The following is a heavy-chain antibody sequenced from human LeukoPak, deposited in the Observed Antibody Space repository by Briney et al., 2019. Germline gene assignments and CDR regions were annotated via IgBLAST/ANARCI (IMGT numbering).Heavy chain of an antibody. CDR2: ISSSSSYI. CDR1: GFTFSSYS. CDR3: ARGPDYYFYMDV. Sequence: GGSLRLSCAASGFTFSSYSMNWVRQAPGKGPEWVSCISSSSSYIYYADSVKGRFTTSRDNAKSSLYLQMNSLRAEDTAAYYCARGPDYYFYMDVWGRGTTVTISS. J-gene: IGHJ6*03. V-gene: IGHV3-21*01.